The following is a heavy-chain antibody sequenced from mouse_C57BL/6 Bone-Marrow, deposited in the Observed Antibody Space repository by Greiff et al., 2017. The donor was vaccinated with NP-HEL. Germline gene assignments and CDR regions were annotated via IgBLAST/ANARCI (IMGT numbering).Heavy chain of an antibody. CDR3: ARSIYYDYADDPFYAMDY. CDR2: IRNKANGDTT. CDR1: GFTFTDYY. J-gene: IGHJ4*01. Sequence: EVKLMESGGGLVQPGGSLSLSCAASGFTFTDYYMSWVRQPPGKAIEWLGFIRNKANGDTTEYSASVKGRFTISRDNSQSILYLQMNALRAEDSATYYCARSIYYDYADDPFYAMDYWGQGTSVTVSS. D-gene: IGHD2-4*01. V-gene: IGHV7-3*01.